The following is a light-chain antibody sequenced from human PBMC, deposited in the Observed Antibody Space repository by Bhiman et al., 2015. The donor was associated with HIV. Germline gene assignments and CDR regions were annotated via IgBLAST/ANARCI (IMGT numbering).Light chain of an antibody. CDR2: TNS. V-gene: IGLV1-44*01. CDR3: QAWDSSTPVV. Sequence: QSVLTQPPSVSATPGQRVTISCSGSSHNIGNNFVSWYQRLPGAAPKLFTHTNSRRPAGVPERFSGSNSGNTATLTISGTQAMDEADYYCQAWDSSTPVVFGGGTKLTVL. J-gene: IGLJ2*01. CDR1: SHNIGNNF.